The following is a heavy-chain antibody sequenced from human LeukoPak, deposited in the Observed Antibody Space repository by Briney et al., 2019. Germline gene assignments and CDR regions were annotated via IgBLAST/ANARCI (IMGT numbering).Heavy chain of an antibody. CDR2: IYSSGNT. CDR3: ARHSGLRSPFDP. Sequence: PSETLSLACTVSGGSISTTNYYWGWIRQPPGRDLEWIGSIYSSGNTYYNPSLESRVTISVDTSKNQLSLKLTSATAADTSVYYCARHSGLRSPFDPWGQGTLVTVSS. CDR1: GGSISTTNYY. D-gene: IGHD3-3*01. V-gene: IGHV4-39*01. J-gene: IGHJ5*02.